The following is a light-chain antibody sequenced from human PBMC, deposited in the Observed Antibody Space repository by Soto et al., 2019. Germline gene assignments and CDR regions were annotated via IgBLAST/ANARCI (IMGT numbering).Light chain of an antibody. CDR2: GVI. Sequence: QSVLTQPASVSGAPGQSITISCTATNSDVNYVSWHQQHPGKAPKLMIYGVINRSSGVSTRFSGSKSGNTASLTISGLQAEDEADYYCSSSMSSNTFVFGTGTKVTVL. CDR1: NSDVNY. CDR3: SSSMSSNTFV. V-gene: IGLV2-14*01. J-gene: IGLJ1*01.